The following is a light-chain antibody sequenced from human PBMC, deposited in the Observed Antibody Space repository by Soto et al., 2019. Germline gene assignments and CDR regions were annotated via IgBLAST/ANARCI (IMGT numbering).Light chain of an antibody. CDR3: SSYTSSSPHVV. CDR1: SSDVVGYNY. CDR2: DVS. V-gene: IGLV2-14*01. Sequence: QSALTQPASVSGYPGQSILSSCTGTSSDVVGYNYVSWYQQHPGKAPKLMIYDVSNRPSGVSNRFSGSKSGNKASLPISVLQAEEEADYYCSSYTSSSPHVVFGGGTKLTVL. J-gene: IGLJ2*01.